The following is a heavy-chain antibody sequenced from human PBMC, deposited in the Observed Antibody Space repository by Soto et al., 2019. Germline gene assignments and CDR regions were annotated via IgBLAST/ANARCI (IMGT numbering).Heavy chain of an antibody. CDR1: GFIVSSSY. J-gene: IGHJ4*02. CDR2: LYSDGRT. V-gene: IGHV3-53*02. Sequence: DVQLVETGGGLIQPGGSLRLSCAASGFIVSSSYMSWVRQAPGKGLEWVSVLYSDGRTYYADSVKGRFTISRDNSINTLYLQMNSLSAEDTAVYYCARCSGWYGQCYFDCWGQGTLVTVSS. CDR3: ARCSGWYGQCYFDC. D-gene: IGHD6-13*01.